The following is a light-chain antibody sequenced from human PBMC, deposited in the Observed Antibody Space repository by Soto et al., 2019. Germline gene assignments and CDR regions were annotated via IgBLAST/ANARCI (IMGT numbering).Light chain of an antibody. CDR2: GAS. CDR1: QRVDNNF. Sequence: LTQSPGTLSLSPGEGATLSCRTSQRVDNNFVAWYQQKPGQAPRLLIYGASTRATGIPDRFSGSGFGTDFTLTITRLEPEDFEVYYCQQYGSSPWTFGLGTKVDIK. CDR3: QQYGSSPWT. V-gene: IGKV3-20*01. J-gene: IGKJ1*01.